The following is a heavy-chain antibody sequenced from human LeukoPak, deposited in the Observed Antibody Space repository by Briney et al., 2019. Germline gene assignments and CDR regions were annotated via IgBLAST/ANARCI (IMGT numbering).Heavy chain of an antibody. CDR2: IIPNSGDT. CDR3: ARGVGSSWFDP. V-gene: IGHV1-2*02. J-gene: IGHJ5*02. D-gene: IGHD2-2*01. Sequence: ASVKVSCKASGYTFIAYNIHWVRQAPGQGLEWMGWIIPNSGDTNTAQKFQGRVTMTRDRSIDTAYLELSSLTSDDTAVYYCARGVGSSWFDPWGQGTLVTVSS. CDR1: GYTFIAYN.